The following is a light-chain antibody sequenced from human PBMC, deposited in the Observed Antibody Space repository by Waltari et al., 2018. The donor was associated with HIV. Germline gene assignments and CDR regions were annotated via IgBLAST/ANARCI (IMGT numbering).Light chain of an antibody. Sequence: EIVMTQSPATLSVSPGERATLSCRASHSVSTNLAWYQQIPGQAPRLLIYGASTRASGIPVRFSGSGSGTEFTLTISSLQSEDFAVYYCQQYNNWRRTFGGGTKVEIK. CDR1: HSVSTN. J-gene: IGKJ4*01. CDR3: QQYNNWRRT. V-gene: IGKV3-15*01. CDR2: GAS.